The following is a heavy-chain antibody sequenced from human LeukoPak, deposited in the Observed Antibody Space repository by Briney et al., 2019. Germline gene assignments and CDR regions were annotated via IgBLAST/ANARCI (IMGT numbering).Heavy chain of an antibody. D-gene: IGHD4-11*01. CDR3: AKSTVNLRGGHQPTLYYFDY. CDR1: GFTFSSNA. CDR2: LSGIGGST. J-gene: IGHJ4*02. Sequence: PGGSLRLPLAALGFTFSSNAMTWARQAPGRGRGWFSALSGIGGSTYYADSVKGRFTISRDNSKNTLYLQMNSLRAEDTAVYYCAKSTVNLRGGHQPTLYYFDYWGQGTLVTASS. V-gene: IGHV3-23*01.